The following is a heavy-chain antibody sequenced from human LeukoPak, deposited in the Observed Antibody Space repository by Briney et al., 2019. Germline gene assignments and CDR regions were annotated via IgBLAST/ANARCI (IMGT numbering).Heavy chain of an antibody. CDR2: INHSGST. Sequence: PSETLSLTCTVSGGSISSSSYYWGWIRQPPGKGLEWIGEINHSGSTNYNPSLKSRVTISVDTSKNQFSLKLSSVTAADTAVYYCARVKGWFGRGYFDYWGQGTLVTVSS. J-gene: IGHJ4*02. D-gene: IGHD3-10*01. CDR1: GGSISSSSYY. V-gene: IGHV4-39*07. CDR3: ARVKGWFGRGYFDY.